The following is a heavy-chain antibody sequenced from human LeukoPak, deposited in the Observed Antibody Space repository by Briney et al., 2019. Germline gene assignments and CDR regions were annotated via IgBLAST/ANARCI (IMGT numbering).Heavy chain of an antibody. J-gene: IGHJ4*02. CDR2: ISYSGST. CDR1: GDSISSYY. D-gene: IGHD3-16*02. CDR3: ARQRRVTLGFFGY. Sequence: PSETLSLTCTVSGDSISSYYWSWIRQPPGKGLEWIGSISYSGSTNYSPSLKSRVTMSVDASQNQFSLNLNSVTAADTAVYYCARQRRVTLGFFGYWGQGTLVTVSS. V-gene: IGHV4-59*08.